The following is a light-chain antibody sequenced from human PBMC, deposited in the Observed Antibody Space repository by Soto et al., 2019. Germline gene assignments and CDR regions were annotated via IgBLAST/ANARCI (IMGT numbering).Light chain of an antibody. J-gene: IGKJ1*01. V-gene: IGKV3-20*01. CDR2: GIS. CDR3: QQYNSYPWT. CDR1: HTISSSY. Sequence: EIVLTQSPGTLSLSPGERATLSCRASHTISSSYLAWYQQKPGQAPRLLMYGISRRATGIPDRFSGSGSGTDFTLAISSLQPDDFATYYCQQYNSYPWTFGQGTKVDIK.